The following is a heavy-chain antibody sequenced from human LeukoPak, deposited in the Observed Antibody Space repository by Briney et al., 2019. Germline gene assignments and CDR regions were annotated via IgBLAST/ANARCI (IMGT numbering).Heavy chain of an antibody. CDR2: IIPIFGTA. CDR3: ATVSQGYSGYDLEV. J-gene: IGHJ4*02. V-gene: IGHV1-69*06. CDR1: GGTFSSYV. D-gene: IGHD5-12*01. Sequence: SVKVSCKASGGTFSSYVINWVRQAPGQGLEWMGGIIPIFGTANYAQKFQGRVTMTEDTSTDTAYMELSSLRSEDTAVYYCATVSQGYSGYDLEVWGQGTLVTVSS.